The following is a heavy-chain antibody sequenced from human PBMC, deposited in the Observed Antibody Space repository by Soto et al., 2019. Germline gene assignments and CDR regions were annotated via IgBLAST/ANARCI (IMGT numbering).Heavy chain of an antibody. CDR3: AIDLWLGDSPWGD. J-gene: IGHJ4*02. CDR1: GYTFTDYA. Sequence: QVQLVQSGAEVKKPGASVWVSCKASGYTFTDYAIHWVRQAPGQRLEWMGWINAANGNTRYSQKFQDRVTMTRDTSANTAYVERRSLRSEDTAVYYCAIDLWLGDSPWGDWGQGILVTVSS. V-gene: IGHV1-3*01. D-gene: IGHD3-10*01. CDR2: INAANGNT.